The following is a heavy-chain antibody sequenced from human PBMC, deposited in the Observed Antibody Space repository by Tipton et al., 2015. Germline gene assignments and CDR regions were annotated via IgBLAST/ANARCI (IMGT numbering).Heavy chain of an antibody. CDR1: GFSVRINY. CDR3: AKDTGASYFDSSGLTD. D-gene: IGHD3-22*01. CDR2: ISWNSGSI. V-gene: IGHV3-9*01. J-gene: IGHJ4*02. Sequence: SLRLSCAASGFSVRINYMTWVRQAPGKGLEWVSGISWNSGSIGYADSVKGRFTISRDNAKKSLYLQMNSLRTDDTAFYFCAKDTGASYFDSSGLTDWGLGTQVTFSS.